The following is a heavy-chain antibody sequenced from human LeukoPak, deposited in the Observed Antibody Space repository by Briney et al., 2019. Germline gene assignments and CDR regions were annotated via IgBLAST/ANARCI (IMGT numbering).Heavy chain of an antibody. V-gene: IGHV3-23*01. Sequence: PGGSLRLSCAASGFTFSSYAMSWVRQAPGKGLEWVSAISGSGGSTYYADSVKGRFTISRDNSKNTLYLQMNSLRAEDTAVYYCAKVAELWFGELSGPFDYWGQGTLVTVSS. CDR3: AKVAELWFGELSGPFDY. D-gene: IGHD3-10*01. J-gene: IGHJ4*02. CDR2: ISGSGGST. CDR1: GFTFSSYA.